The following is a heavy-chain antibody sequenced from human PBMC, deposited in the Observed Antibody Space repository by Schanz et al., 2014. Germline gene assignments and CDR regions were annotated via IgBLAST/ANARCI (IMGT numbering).Heavy chain of an antibody. D-gene: IGHD3-10*01. CDR3: AKGSRSGSKVMDV. CDR2: IPWNGAAI. V-gene: IGHV3-9*02. J-gene: IGHJ6*03. CDR1: GFNSDDYA. Sequence: DVQLLESGGGLVQPGGSLRLSCTASGFNSDDYAMHWVRQAPGKGLEWVSNIPWNGAAIGYAGSVRGRFTISRDSAKNSLYLQMNSLRPEDTALYYCAKGSRSGSKVMDVWGKGTTVTVSS.